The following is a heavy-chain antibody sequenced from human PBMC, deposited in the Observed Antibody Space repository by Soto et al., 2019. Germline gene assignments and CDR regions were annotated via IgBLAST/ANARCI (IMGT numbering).Heavy chain of an antibody. CDR3: GWGAAQFYES. CDR1: GLTLTNVW. CDR2: IRSEPDGGTT. J-gene: IGHJ5*02. V-gene: IGHV3-15*07. Sequence: PGGSLRLSCAVSGLTLTNVWMNWLRQAPGRGLEWVGLIRSEPDGGTTNYAAPVKNRFTISRDNSKNTLYLQMNTLESEDTAVYYCGWGAAQFYESWGLGTLVTSPQ. D-gene: IGHD3-16*01.